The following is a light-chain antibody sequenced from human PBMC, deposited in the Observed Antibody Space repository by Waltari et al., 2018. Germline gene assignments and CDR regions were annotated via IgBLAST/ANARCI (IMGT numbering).Light chain of an antibody. CDR1: SSNVGGYDY. Sequence: HSALTQPASVSGSPAQSLSISCPGTSSNVGGYDYVSWYQQYPGKAPKLMIFDVSNRPSGVSDRFSGSKSGNTASLTISGLQAEDEAYYYCSSYSTSSTLVVFGGGTKVTVL. J-gene: IGLJ2*01. V-gene: IGLV2-14*03. CDR3: SSYSTSSTLVV. CDR2: DVS.